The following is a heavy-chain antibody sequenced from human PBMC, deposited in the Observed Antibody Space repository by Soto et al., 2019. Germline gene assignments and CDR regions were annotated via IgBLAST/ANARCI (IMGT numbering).Heavy chain of an antibody. CDR3: ARIPQIAVAGTRFGYFDL. D-gene: IGHD6-19*01. CDR1: GFTFSSYG. Sequence: GGSLRLSCAASGFTFSSYGMHWVRQAPGKGLEWVAVIWYDGSNKYYADSVKGRFTISRDNSKNTLYLQMNSLGAEDTAVYYCARIPQIAVAGTRFGYFDLWGCGTLVTSPQ. J-gene: IGHJ2*01. V-gene: IGHV3-33*01. CDR2: IWYDGSNK.